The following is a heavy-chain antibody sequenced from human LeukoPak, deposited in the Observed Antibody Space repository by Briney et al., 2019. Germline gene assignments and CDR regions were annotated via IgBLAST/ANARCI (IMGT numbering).Heavy chain of an antibody. CDR1: GGSISSYY. D-gene: IGHD1-14*01. V-gene: IGHV4-4*09. J-gene: IGHJ6*03. CDR3: ARQQGMKGDYYYYYYMDV. Sequence: SETLSLTCTVSGGSISSYYWSWIRQPPGKGLEWIGYIYTSGSTNYNPSLKSRVTISVDTSKNQFSLKLSSVTAADTAVYYCARQQGMKGDYYYYYYMDVWGKGTTVTVSS. CDR2: IYTSGST.